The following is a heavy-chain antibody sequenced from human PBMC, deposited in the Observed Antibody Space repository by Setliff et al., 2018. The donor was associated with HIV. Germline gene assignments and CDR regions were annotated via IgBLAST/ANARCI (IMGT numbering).Heavy chain of an antibody. V-gene: IGHV4-39*01. J-gene: IGHJ5*02. Sequence: SETLSLTCTVPGGSINRSNYYWGWVRQPPGKGLEWIGSIYYSGNTYYNPSLKSRVTISVDTSKNQFFLNLSSVTATDSAVYYCARLGRPYSGQGWFDPWGQGTLVTVSS. D-gene: IGHD5-12*01. CDR3: ARLGRPYSGQGWFDP. CDR2: IYYSGNT. CDR1: GGSINRSNYY.